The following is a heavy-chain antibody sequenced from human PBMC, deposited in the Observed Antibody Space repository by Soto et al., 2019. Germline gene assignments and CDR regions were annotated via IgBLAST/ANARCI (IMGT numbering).Heavy chain of an antibody. V-gene: IGHV3-48*01. D-gene: IGHD1-26*01. CDR3: ARDGRDWFDP. CDR2: ISSSSFTI. Sequence: GGSLRLSCAASGFRFSDYSMNWVRQAPGRGLEWVSYISSSSFTIHYADSVEGRFAISRDNAKNSLYLQMNSLRAEDTAVYYCARDGRDWFDPWGQGTLVTVSS. J-gene: IGHJ5*02. CDR1: GFRFSDYS.